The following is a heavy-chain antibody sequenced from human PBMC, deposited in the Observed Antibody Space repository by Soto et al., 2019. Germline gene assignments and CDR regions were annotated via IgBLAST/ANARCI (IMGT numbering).Heavy chain of an antibody. Sequence: QMQLVESGGDLVKPGGSLSLSCEASGFTFSDYYMSWIRQVPGQGLEWLSFISSSGSYIKYSDSMRGRLTVSRDNGKNSIYLQMHSLRVEDTAVYYCARLRVGVNWYFDLWGRGTMGPVSA. V-gene: IGHV3-11*06. CDR1: GFTFSDYY. D-gene: IGHD2-21*01. CDR3: ARLRVGVNWYFDL. J-gene: IGHJ2*01. CDR2: ISSSGSYI.